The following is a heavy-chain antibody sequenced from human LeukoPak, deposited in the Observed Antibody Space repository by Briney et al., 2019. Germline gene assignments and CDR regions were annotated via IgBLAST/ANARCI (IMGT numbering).Heavy chain of an antibody. CDR1: GFTFSTYA. Sequence: GGSLRLSCAASGFTFSTYAMHWVRQAPGKGLEWVALISYDGSNKNYADSVKVRFTISRDNSKNTLYQQMNSLRAEDTAVYYCVSQGSGWEFDYWGQGTLVTVSS. V-gene: IGHV3-30-3*01. D-gene: IGHD6-19*01. CDR2: ISYDGSNK. CDR3: VSQGSGWEFDY. J-gene: IGHJ4*02.